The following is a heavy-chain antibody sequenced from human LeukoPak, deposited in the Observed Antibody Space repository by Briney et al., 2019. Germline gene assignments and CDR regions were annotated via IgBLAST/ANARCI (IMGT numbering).Heavy chain of an antibody. V-gene: IGHV4-59*01. Sequence: SETLSLTCTVSGGSISSYYWSWIRQPPGKGLEWLGYIYYSGSTNYNPSLKSRVTISVDTSKNQFSLKLSSVTAADTAVYYCARVGKQQLVRGSVYYFDYWGQGTLATVSS. J-gene: IGHJ4*02. CDR1: GGSISSYY. D-gene: IGHD6-13*01. CDR3: ARVGKQQLVRGSVYYFDY. CDR2: IYYSGST.